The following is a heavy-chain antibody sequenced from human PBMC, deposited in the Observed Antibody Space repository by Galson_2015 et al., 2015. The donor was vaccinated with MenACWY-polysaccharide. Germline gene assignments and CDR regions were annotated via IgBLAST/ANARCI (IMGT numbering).Heavy chain of an antibody. Sequence: SVTVSCKAYGDIFTSHHIQWGRRAPGQGLERMGWTKTGTGHTKYSQNFQGRVKFTSDTSATTAYMELSSLRSEDTAVDYCARVEGRSVVCYLIDYWGQGTLVTVSS. CDR2: TKTGTGHT. CDR3: ARVEGRSVVCYLIDY. J-gene: IGHJ4*02. CDR1: GDIFTSHH. V-gene: IGHV1-3*04. D-gene: IGHD2-21*02.